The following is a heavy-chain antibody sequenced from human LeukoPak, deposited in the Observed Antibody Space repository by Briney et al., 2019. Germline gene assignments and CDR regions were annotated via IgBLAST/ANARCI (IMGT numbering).Heavy chain of an antibody. D-gene: IGHD5-24*01. V-gene: IGHV3-23*01. CDR2: ISGSGGST. CDR1: GFTFSSYA. J-gene: IGHJ4*02. Sequence: GGSLRLSCAASGFTFSSYAMSWVRQAPGKGLEWISAISGSGGSTYYVDSVKGRFTISRDNSKNTLYLQMNSLRAEDTAVYYCARVSVEMATASDYWGQGTLVTVSS. CDR3: ARVSVEMATASDY.